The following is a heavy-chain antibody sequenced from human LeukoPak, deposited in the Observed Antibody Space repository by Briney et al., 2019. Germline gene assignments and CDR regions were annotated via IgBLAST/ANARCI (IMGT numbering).Heavy chain of an antibody. V-gene: IGHV3-11*01. CDR3: ARATGRWWYYFDH. D-gene: IGHD2-15*01. Sequence: GGSLRLSCAASGSTFSDYYMTWLRQAPGKGLEWVSYISSSRTIIYYADSVKGRFTISRDNSKNSLYLQMNTLRAEDTAIYYCARATGRWWYYFDHWGQGTQVTVSS. CDR2: ISSSRTII. CDR1: GSTFSDYY. J-gene: IGHJ4*02.